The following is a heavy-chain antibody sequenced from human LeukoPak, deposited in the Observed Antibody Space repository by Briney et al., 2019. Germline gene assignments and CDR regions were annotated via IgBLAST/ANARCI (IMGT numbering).Heavy chain of an antibody. CDR1: GYSFTDYY. Sequence: ASVKVSCKTSGYSFTDYYMHWVRQAPGQGLEWMGWINPNSGGRRYAQKFQGRVPMTRDTAITTVYMGVSWLTSDDMAIYYCARADRLHGGPYLIGPWGQGTLVTVSS. CDR2: INPNSGGR. J-gene: IGHJ5*02. D-gene: IGHD3-16*01. CDR3: ARADRLHGGPYLIGP. V-gene: IGHV1-2*02.